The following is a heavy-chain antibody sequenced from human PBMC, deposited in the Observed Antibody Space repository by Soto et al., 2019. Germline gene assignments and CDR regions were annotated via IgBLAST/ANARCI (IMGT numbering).Heavy chain of an antibody. CDR3: AREFHSGYYFKFDY. D-gene: IGHD3-22*01. CDR1: GFTFSSYW. J-gene: IGHJ4*02. Sequence: GGSLRLSCAASGFTFSSYWMHWVRQAPGKGLVWVSRINSDGSSTSYADSVKGRFTISRDNAKNTLYLQMNSLRAEDTAVYYCAREFHSGYYFKFDYWGQGTLVTVSS. CDR2: INSDGSST. V-gene: IGHV3-74*01.